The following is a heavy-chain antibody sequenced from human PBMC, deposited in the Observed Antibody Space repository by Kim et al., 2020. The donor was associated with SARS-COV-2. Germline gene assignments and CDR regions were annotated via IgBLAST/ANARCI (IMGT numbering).Heavy chain of an antibody. CDR3: AKGKDTQLIGFGEPTPPPFGY. V-gene: IGHV3-23*03. D-gene: IGHD3-10*01. J-gene: IGHJ4*02. CDR1: GFTFSSYA. Sequence: GGSLRLSCAASGFTFSSYAMTWVRQAPGKGLEWVSVIYSGGSTTYYADSVKGRFTISRYNSKNTLYLQMSSLRAEDTAVYYCAKGKDTQLIGFGEPTPPPFGYWGQGTLVTVSS. CDR2: IYSGGSTT.